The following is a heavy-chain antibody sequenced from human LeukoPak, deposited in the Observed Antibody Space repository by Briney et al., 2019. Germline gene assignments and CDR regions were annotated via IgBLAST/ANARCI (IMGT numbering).Heavy chain of an antibody. J-gene: IGHJ4*02. D-gene: IGHD6-13*01. CDR2: IRDKTNSYAT. V-gene: IGHV3-73*01. Sequence: GGSLRLSCAASGFTFSGSAIHWVRQASGEGLEWVGRIRDKTNSYATAYAASVRGRFTISRDDSKSTAYLQMNSLKTEDTAVYYCAKQPIAAAGTYYFDYWGQGTLVTVSS. CDR3: AKQPIAAAGTYYFDY. CDR1: GFTFSGSA.